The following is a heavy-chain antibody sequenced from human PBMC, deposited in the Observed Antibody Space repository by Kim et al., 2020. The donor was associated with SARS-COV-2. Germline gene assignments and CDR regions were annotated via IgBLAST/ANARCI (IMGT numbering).Heavy chain of an antibody. D-gene: IGHD5-12*01. CDR3: SLSRDGYNYA. J-gene: IGHJ5*02. CDR1: GDRVSSTSAA. V-gene: IGHV6-1*01. CDR2: TYYRSKWYN. Sequence: SQTLSLTCAISGDRVSSTSAAWNWLRQSPSRGLEWLGRTYYRSKWYNEYAVSVKSRVTINPDTSKNQFSLQLNSATPEDTAVYYCSLSRDGYNYAWGQGTLVTVSS.